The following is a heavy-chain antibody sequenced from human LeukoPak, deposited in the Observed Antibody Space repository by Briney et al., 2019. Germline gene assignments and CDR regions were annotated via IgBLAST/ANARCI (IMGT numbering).Heavy chain of an antibody. J-gene: IGHJ4*02. CDR3: ARARLGITMIEYFDY. CDR2: IYTSGST. Sequence: PSETLSLTCTVSGGSISSGSYYWSWVRQPAGKGLEWIGRIYTSGSTNYNPSLKSRVTMSVDTSKNQFSLKLSSVTAADTAVYYCARARLGITMIEYFDYWGQGTLVTVSS. CDR1: GGSISSGSYY. D-gene: IGHD3-22*01. V-gene: IGHV4-61*02.